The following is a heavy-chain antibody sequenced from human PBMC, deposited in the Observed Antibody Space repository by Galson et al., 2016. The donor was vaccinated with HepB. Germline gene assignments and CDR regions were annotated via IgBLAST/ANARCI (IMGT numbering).Heavy chain of an antibody. CDR2: IWDDGSNK. CDR1: GFSSSSYG. Sequence: SLRLSCAASGFSSSSYGMHWVRQAPGKGLEWVAVIWDDGSNKYYADSVKGRFTIPKDNYKNTLYLQMNSLRAEDTAVYYCARGNTCSGGACYLDYWGQGTLVTVS. J-gene: IGHJ4*02. CDR3: ARGNTCSGGACYLDY. V-gene: IGHV3-33*01. D-gene: IGHD2-15*01.